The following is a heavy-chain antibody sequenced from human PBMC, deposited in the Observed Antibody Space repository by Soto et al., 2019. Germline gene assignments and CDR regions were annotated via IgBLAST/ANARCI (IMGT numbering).Heavy chain of an antibody. CDR3: ARDGGNICSGGSCYFQAPDY. V-gene: IGHV3-23*01. J-gene: IGHJ4*02. CDR1: GFTFSSHA. Sequence: EVQLLESGGGLVQPGGSLTLSCAASGFTFSSHAMSWVRQAPGKGLEWVSAISSGGDLTFYADSVKGRFTISRDNSKNTLAVQMSSLRAEDTAVYYCARDGGNICSGGSCYFQAPDYWGQGTLVTVSP. D-gene: IGHD2-15*01. CDR2: ISSGGDLT.